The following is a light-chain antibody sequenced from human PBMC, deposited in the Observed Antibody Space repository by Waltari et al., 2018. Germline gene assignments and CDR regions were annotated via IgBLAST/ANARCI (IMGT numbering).Light chain of an antibody. J-gene: IGKJ2*01. Sequence: EIVLSQSPATLSLSPGEIATLFCRTSQSIADYLAWYQQKPGQSPRLLIYDVSNRVTGIPVRFSGSGSGTDFTLTITSLEPEDYAVYYCQQRSNWPRFSFGQGTKLEIK. CDR1: QSIADY. CDR3: QQRSNWPRFS. V-gene: IGKV3-11*01. CDR2: DVS.